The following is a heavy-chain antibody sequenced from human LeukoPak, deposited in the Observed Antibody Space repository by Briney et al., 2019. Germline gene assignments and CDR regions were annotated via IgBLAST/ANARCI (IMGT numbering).Heavy chain of an antibody. CDR3: ARGGGGGSGSYFFDY. CDR2: IYYSGST. J-gene: IGHJ4*02. CDR1: GGSFSGYY. V-gene: IGHV4-59*01. Sequence: SETLSLTCAVYGGSFSGYYWSWIRQPPGKGLEWIGYIYYSGSTNYNPSLKSRVTISVDTSKNQFSLKLSSVTAADTAVYYCARGGGGGSGSYFFDYWGQGTLVTVSS. D-gene: IGHD3-10*01.